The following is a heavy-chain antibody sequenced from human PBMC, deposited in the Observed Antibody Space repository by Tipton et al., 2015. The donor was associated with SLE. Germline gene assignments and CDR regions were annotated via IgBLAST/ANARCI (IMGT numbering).Heavy chain of an antibody. V-gene: IGHV4-38-2*02. J-gene: IGHJ4*02. CDR3: ARDRSSVSD. CDR2: AYHSGST. Sequence: TLSLTCNVSGYSISSGYYWGWIRQPPGKGLEWIGIAYHSGSTYYNPSLESRVTISIDTSKNQFSLKLTSVTAADTAVYFCARDRSSVSDWGQGTQVIVSP. CDR1: GYSISSGYY. D-gene: IGHD5/OR15-5a*01.